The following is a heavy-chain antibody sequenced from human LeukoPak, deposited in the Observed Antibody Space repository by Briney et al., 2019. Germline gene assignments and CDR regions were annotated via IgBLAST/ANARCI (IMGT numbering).Heavy chain of an antibody. Sequence: GGALRLSCAASGFTFSSYAMHCVRQAPAKGREGVAVMSFDGSNKYYADSVKRRFTISRDNSENTLYLQMNSLRAEDTALYYCARDPRRRSQTGYFEYWGEGSQVTVSS. D-gene: IGHD1-14*01. J-gene: IGHJ4*02. CDR3: ARDPRRRSQTGYFEY. V-gene: IGHV3-30*04. CDR1: GFTFSSYA. CDR2: MSFDGSNK.